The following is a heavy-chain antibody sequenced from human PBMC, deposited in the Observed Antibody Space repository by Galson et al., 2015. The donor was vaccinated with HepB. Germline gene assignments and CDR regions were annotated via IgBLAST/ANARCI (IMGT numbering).Heavy chain of an antibody. CDR1: GGSFSGYY. J-gene: IGHJ1*01. CDR2: INHSGST. CDR3: ARGKDGGNHAEYFQH. Sequence: LSLTCAVYGGSFSGYYWSWIRQPPGKGLEWVGEINHSGSTNYNPSLKSRVTISVDTSKNQFSLKLSSVTAADTAVYYCARGKDGGNHAEYFQHWGQGTLVTVSS. D-gene: IGHD4-23*01. V-gene: IGHV4-34*01.